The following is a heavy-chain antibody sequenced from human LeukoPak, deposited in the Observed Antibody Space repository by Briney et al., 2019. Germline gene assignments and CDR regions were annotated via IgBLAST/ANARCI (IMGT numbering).Heavy chain of an antibody. Sequence: PGGTLRLSCAASGFTFSSYVMSWVRQAPGKGLEWVSGISGSGGSTYYADSVKGRFTISRDNSKNTLYLQMNSLRAEDTAVYYCAKGNSGYYTFFDYWGQGTLVTVSS. V-gene: IGHV3-23*01. J-gene: IGHJ4*02. CDR3: AKGNSGYYTFFDY. CDR1: GFTFSSYV. CDR2: ISGSGGST. D-gene: IGHD3-22*01.